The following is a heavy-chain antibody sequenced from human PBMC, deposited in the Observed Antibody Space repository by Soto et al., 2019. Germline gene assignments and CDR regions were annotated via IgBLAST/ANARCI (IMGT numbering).Heavy chain of an antibody. J-gene: IGHJ6*02. Sequence: SVKVSCKASGFTFTYSAVQWVRQARGQRLEWIGWIAIGTGNTDYAQKFQERVTITRDMSTSTAYMELSSLRSDDTAVYYCAADGAAVTDPDGMDVWGQGTTVTVS. CDR1: GFTFTYSA. V-gene: IGHV1-58*01. CDR2: IAIGTGNT. CDR3: AADGAAVTDPDGMDV. D-gene: IGHD6-19*01.